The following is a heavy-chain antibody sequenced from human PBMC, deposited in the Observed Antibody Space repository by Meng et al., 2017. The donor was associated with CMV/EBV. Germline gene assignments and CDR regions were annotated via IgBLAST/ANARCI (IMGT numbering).Heavy chain of an antibody. D-gene: IGHD3-3*01. Sequence: GESLKISCAASGFTFSNYGMYWVRQAPGKGLEWATFIRYDGSNKYYADSVKGRFTISRDNSKNTLFLQMNSLRAEDTAVYYCARPLTNYDFWSGYYTGGGMDVWGQGTTVTVSS. V-gene: IGHV3-30*02. CDR1: GFTFSNYG. CDR3: ARPLTNYDFWSGYYTGGGMDV. J-gene: IGHJ6*02. CDR2: IRYDGSNK.